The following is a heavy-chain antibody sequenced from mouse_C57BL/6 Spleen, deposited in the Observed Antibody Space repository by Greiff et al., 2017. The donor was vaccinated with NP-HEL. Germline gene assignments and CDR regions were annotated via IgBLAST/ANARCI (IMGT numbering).Heavy chain of an antibody. V-gene: IGHV1-69*01. CDR2: IDPSDSYT. Sequence: VQLQQPGAELVMPGASVKLSCKASGYTFTSYWMHWVKQRPGQGLEWIGEIDPSDSYTNYNQKFKGKSTLTVDKSSSTAYMQLSSLTSEDSAVYYCARSRIYYYGSSYYWYFDVWGTGTTVTVSS. CDR3: ARSRIYYYGSSYYWYFDV. D-gene: IGHD1-1*01. CDR1: GYTFTSYW. J-gene: IGHJ1*03.